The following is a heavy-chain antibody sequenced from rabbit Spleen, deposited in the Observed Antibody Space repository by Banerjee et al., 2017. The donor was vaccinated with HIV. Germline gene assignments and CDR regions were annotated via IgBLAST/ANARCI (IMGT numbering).Heavy chain of an antibody. J-gene: IGHJ6*01. D-gene: IGHD1-1*01. V-gene: IGHV1S45*01. CDR3: ARGGNGGLGGIYAPSL. CDR1: GSDFSSSYY. CDR2: IYTVSDST. Sequence: QEQLVESGGGLVQPEGSLTLTCKASGSDFSSSYYMCWVRQAPGKGLEWIGCIYTVSDSTYYPSWAKGRFTISRTSSTTVTLQMTSLTGADTATYFCARGGNGGLGGIYAPSLWGPGTLVTVS.